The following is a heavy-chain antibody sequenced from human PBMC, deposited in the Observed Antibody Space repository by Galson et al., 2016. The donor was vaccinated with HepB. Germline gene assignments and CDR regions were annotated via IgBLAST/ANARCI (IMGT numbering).Heavy chain of an antibody. CDR1: EFTVSLNY. CDR3: ARDGGNRGSYSVGDSFDI. V-gene: IGHV3-53*01. D-gene: IGHD1-26*01. Sequence: SLRLSCAASEFTVSLNYMSWVRQAPGKGLEWVSIIYSDDNTYYADSAKGRFTISRDTSRTTVFLQMNSLRADDTAMYYCARDGGNRGSYSVGDSFDIWGQGTMVTVSS. J-gene: IGHJ3*02. CDR2: IYSDDNT.